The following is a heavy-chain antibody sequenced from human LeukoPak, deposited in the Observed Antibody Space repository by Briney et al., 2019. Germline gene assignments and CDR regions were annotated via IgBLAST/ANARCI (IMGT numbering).Heavy chain of an antibody. J-gene: IGHJ5*02. Sequence: GGSLRLSCAASGITFSTYWMSWVRLAPGKGLECVANIKEDGSGKYYVDSVKGRFTISRDNAKNSLYLQMNSLRVEDTAVYYCAREKYCSRGTCYALFDPWGQGTLVTVSS. V-gene: IGHV3-7*01. CDR1: GITFSTYW. D-gene: IGHD2-2*01. CDR3: AREKYCSRGTCYALFDP. CDR2: IKEDGSGK.